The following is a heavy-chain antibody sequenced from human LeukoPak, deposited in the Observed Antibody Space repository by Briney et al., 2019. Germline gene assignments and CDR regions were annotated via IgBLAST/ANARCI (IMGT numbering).Heavy chain of an antibody. J-gene: IGHJ4*02. D-gene: IGHD5-24*01. CDR3: ASVELATTDFDY. CDR2: ISHSGSTT. CDR1: GGSFSGYY. V-gene: IGHV4-34*01. Sequence: SETLSLTCAVYGGSFSGYYWSWIRQPPGKGLEWIGEISHSGSTTNYNPSLKSRVTISVDTSKNQFSLKLNSVTAADTAVYYCASVELATTDFDYWGQGTLVTVSS.